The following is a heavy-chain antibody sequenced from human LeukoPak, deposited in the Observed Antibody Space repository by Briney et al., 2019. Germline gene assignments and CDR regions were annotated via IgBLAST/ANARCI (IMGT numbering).Heavy chain of an antibody. CDR3: ARAPEVLLAGFDY. D-gene: IGHD2-15*01. Sequence: SQTLSLTCTVSGGSISSGGYYWSRIRQHPGKGLEWIGYIYYSGSTYYNPSLKSRVTISVDTSKNQFSPKLSSVTAADTAVYYCARAPEVLLAGFDYWGQGTLVTVSS. V-gene: IGHV4-31*03. CDR1: GGSISSGGYY. J-gene: IGHJ4*02. CDR2: IYYSGST.